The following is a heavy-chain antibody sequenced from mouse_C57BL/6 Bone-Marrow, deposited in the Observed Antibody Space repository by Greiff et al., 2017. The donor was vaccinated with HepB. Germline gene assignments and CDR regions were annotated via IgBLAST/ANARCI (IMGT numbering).Heavy chain of an antibody. J-gene: IGHJ2*01. CDR3: ARRGVTTVVARSYFDY. CDR2: IYPRSGNT. D-gene: IGHD1-1*01. V-gene: IGHV1-81*01. Sequence: VKLMESGAELARPGASVKLSCKASGYTFTSYGISWVKQRTGQGLEWIGEIYPRSGNTYYNEKFKGKATLTADKSSSTAYMELRSLTSEDSAVYFCARRGVTTVVARSYFDYWGQGTTLTVSS. CDR1: GYTFTSYG.